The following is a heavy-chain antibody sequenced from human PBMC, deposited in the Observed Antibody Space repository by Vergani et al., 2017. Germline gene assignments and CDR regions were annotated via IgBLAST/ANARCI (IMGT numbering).Heavy chain of an antibody. CDR1: GYTFTGYY. D-gene: IGHD3-22*01. CDR2: INPNSGGT. CDR3: ARDRIPYYYDSSGPTTGY. J-gene: IGHJ4*02. Sequence: QVQLVQSGAEVKKPGASVKVSCKASGYTFTGYYMHWVRQAPGQGLEWMGWINPNSGGTNYAQKFQGRVTLTRDKSISTAYMELSRLRSDDTAVYYCARDRIPYYYDSSGPTTGYWGQGTLVTVSS. V-gene: IGHV1-2*02.